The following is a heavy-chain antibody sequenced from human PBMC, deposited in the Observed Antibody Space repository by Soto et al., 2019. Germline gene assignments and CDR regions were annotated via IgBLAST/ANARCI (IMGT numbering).Heavy chain of an antibody. J-gene: IGHJ4*02. CDR3: ASNSYGYIFYDY. CDR2: ISSSSSYT. V-gene: IGHV3-11*03. D-gene: IGHD5-18*01. CDR1: GFTFSDYY. Sequence: GGSLRLSCAASGFTFSDYYMSWIRQAPGKGLEWVSYISSSSSYTNYADSVKGRFTISRDNAKNSLYLQMNSLRAEDTAVYYCASNSYGYIFYDYWGQGTLVTVSS.